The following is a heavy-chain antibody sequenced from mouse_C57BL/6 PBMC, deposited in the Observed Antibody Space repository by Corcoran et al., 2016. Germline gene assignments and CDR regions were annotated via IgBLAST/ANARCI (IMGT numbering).Heavy chain of an antibody. J-gene: IGHJ3*01. CDR1: GYTFTDYY. Sequence: EVQLQQSGPELVKPGASVKISCKASGYTFTDYYMNWVKQSHGKSLEWIGDINPNNGGTSYNQKFKGKATLTVDKSSSTAYMELRSLTSEDSAVYYCARGSYYYGSSYWGQGTLVTVSA. CDR2: INPNNGGT. D-gene: IGHD1-1*01. CDR3: ARGSYYYGSSY. V-gene: IGHV1-26*01.